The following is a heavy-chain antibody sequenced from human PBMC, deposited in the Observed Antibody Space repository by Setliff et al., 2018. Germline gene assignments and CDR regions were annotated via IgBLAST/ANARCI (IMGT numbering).Heavy chain of an antibody. D-gene: IGHD3-22*01. CDR3: IRPQTPDDDHSSGYYGF. CDR2: IRAKVSDYAT. J-gene: IGHJ4*02. V-gene: IGHV3-73*01. CDR1: GFTFSDSA. Sequence: PGGSLRLSCAASGFTFSDSAVHWVRQASGKGLEWVGRIRAKVSDYATAYAASLKGRFTISRDESKNTAYLQMNSLETEDTALYYYIRPQTPDDDHSSGYYGFWGQGTPVTVSS.